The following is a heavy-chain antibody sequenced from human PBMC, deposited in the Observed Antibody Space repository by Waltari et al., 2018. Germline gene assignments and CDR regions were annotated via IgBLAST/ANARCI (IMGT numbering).Heavy chain of an antibody. CDR1: GFTVNSNY. V-gene: IGHV3-53*02. CDR2: INSDGST. Sequence: EVQLVETGGGLIQPGGSLRLSCAASGFTVNSNYMSWIRQAPGKGLEWVSLINSDGSTYYADSVKGRFTISRDNSKNTLNLQMNSLRAEDTAVYYCARSLWFRELLMRDDYYYYGMDVWGQGTTVTVSS. J-gene: IGHJ6*02. CDR3: ARSLWFRELLMRDDYYYYGMDV. D-gene: IGHD3-10*01.